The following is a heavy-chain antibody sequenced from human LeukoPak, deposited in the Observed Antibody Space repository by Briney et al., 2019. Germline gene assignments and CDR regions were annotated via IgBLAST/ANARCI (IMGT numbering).Heavy chain of an antibody. V-gene: IGHV4-34*01. CDR2: INHSGST. CDR1: GGSFSGYY. D-gene: IGHD5-24*01. J-gene: IGHJ4*02. CDR3: VRIRWIQQPFDY. Sequence: SETLSLTCAVYGGSFSGYYWSWIRQPPGKGLEWIGEINHSGSTNYNPSLKSRVTISVDTSKNQFSLKLSSVTAADTAVYYCVRIRWIQQPFDYWGQGTLVTVSS.